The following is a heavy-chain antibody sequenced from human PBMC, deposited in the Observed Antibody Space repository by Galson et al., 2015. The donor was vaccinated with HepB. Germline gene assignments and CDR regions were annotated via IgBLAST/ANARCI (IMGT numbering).Heavy chain of an antibody. V-gene: IGHV6-1*01. CDR2: TYYRSKWYN. Sequence: CAISGDSVSSNSAAWNWIRQSPSRGLEWLGRTYYRSKWYNDYAVSVKSRITINPDTSKNQFSLQLNSVTPEDTAVYYCARDTPTGGDYIWGSYRKALLGAFDIWGQGTMVTVPS. CDR3: ARDTPTGGDYIWGSYRKALLGAFDI. CDR1: GDSVSSNSAA. J-gene: IGHJ3*02. D-gene: IGHD3-16*02.